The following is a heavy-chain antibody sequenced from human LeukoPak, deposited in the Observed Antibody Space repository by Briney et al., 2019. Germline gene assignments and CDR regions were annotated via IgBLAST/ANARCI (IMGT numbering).Heavy chain of an antibody. Sequence: GGSLRLSCAASGFTVSSNYMSWVRQAPGKGLEWVSVIYSGGSTYYADYVKGRFTISRDNSKNTLYLQMNSLRAEDTAVYYCARGRYSGYVFDYWGQGTLVTVSS. CDR1: GFTVSSNY. D-gene: IGHD5-12*01. J-gene: IGHJ4*02. CDR3: ARGRYSGYVFDY. V-gene: IGHV3-53*01. CDR2: IYSGGST.